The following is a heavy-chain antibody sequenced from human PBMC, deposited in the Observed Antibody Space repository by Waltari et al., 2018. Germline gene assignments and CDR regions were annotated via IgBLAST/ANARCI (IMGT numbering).Heavy chain of an antibody. D-gene: IGHD2-21*02. J-gene: IGHJ6*02. Sequence: QVQLVQSGAEVKKPGASVKVSCKASGYTFTSYYMHWVRQAPGQGLEWMGIINPSGGSKSYAKKFQGRVTMTRETSTSTVYMELSSLRSEDTAVYYCAREDLLAYCGGDCFYYYYYGMDVWGQGTTVTVSS. CDR3: AREDLLAYCGGDCFYYYYYGMDV. V-gene: IGHV1-46*01. CDR1: GYTFTSYY. CDR2: INPSGGSK.